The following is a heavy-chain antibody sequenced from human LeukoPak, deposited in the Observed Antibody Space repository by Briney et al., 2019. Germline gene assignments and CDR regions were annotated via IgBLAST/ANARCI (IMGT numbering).Heavy chain of an antibody. D-gene: IGHD3-10*01. V-gene: IGHV1-18*04. J-gene: IGHJ4*02. CDR1: GYIFITHG. CDR3: ARQVDNTMVLPDF. CDR2: ISGYNGNT. Sequence: ASVKVSCKASGYIFITHGISWVRQAPGQGLEWMGWISGYNGNTNCAQKLQDRVTMTIDTSTSTAYMELRGLRSDDTAVYYCARQVDNTMVLPDFWGRGTLVTVSS.